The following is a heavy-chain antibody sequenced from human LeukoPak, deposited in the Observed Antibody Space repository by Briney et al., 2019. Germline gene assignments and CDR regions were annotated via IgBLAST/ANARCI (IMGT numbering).Heavy chain of an antibody. CDR3: AREANNDILTAPMVGNWFDP. D-gene: IGHD3-9*01. CDR2: ISAYNGHT. J-gene: IGHJ5*02. V-gene: IGHV1-18*01. CDR1: GCTFTSYG. Sequence: ASVKVSCKASGCTFTSYGISWVRQAPGQGLEGMGWISAYNGHTNYAQKFQGRVTMTTDASTSTAYMELRSLRSDDTAVYYCAREANNDILTAPMVGNWFDPWGQGTLVTVSS.